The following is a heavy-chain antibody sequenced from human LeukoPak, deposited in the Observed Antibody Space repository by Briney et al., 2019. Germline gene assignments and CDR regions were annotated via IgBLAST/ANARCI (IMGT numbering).Heavy chain of an antibody. J-gene: IGHJ4*02. Sequence: GGSLRLSCAASGFTFSSYAMSWVRQAPGKGLEWVSAISGSGGSTYYADSVKGRFTISRDNSKNTLYPQMNSLRAEDTAVYYCAKDHPLWGFGELFDYWGQGTLVTVSS. CDR1: GFTFSSYA. CDR3: AKDHPLWGFGELFDY. D-gene: IGHD3-10*01. V-gene: IGHV3-23*01. CDR2: ISGSGGST.